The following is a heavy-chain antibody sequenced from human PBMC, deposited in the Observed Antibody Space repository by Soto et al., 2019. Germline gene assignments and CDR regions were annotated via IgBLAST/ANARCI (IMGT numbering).Heavy chain of an antibody. J-gene: IGHJ6*03. D-gene: IGHD3-10*01. Sequence: GGSLRLSCAASGFTFSSYGMHWVRQAPGKGLEWVAVIWYDGSNKYYADSVKGRFTISRDNSKNTLYLQMNSLRAEDTAVYYCARDRFEPGRSYYYYYYMDVWGKGTTVTVSS. CDR2: IWYDGSNK. CDR1: GFTFSSYG. V-gene: IGHV3-33*01. CDR3: ARDRFEPGRSYYYYYYMDV.